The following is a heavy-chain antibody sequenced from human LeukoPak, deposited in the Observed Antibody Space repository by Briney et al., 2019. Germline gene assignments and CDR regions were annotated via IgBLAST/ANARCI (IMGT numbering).Heavy chain of an antibody. CDR3: ARTLTVAGGKYFQH. Sequence: ASVKVSCKASGYTFTNYAIHWVRQAPGQGLEWMGWINTNTGNPTYVQGFTGRFVFSLDTSVSTAYLQISSLKAEDTAVYYCARTLTVAGGKYFQHWGQGTLVTVSS. CDR2: INTNTGNP. D-gene: IGHD6-13*01. CDR1: GYTFTNYA. V-gene: IGHV7-4-1*02. J-gene: IGHJ1*01.